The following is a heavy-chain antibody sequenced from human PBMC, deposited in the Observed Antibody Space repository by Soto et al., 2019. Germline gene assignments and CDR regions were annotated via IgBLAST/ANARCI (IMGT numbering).Heavy chain of an antibody. CDR1: GYTFTSYY. D-gene: IGHD5-12*01. CDR3: ARDAQIGHGYSAYHTY. Sequence: QVQLVQSGAEVTKPGASVKVSCKASGYTFTSYYIHWVRQAPRQGLEWVGLINPSGSSTTYAPKFQGRVTMTRDTSTSTVYMELNSLRSEDTAVYFCARDAQIGHGYSAYHTYWGQGTLVTVSS. J-gene: IGHJ4*02. CDR2: INPSGSST. V-gene: IGHV1-46*01.